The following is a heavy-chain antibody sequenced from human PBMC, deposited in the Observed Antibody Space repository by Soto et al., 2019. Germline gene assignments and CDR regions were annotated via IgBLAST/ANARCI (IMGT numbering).Heavy chain of an antibody. CDR3: AHRRLEAGTPVTTGYDY. CDR1: GFSLATDGVG. V-gene: IGHV2-5*01. Sequence: SGPTLVNPTQTLTLACTFSGFSLATDGVGVGWIRQPPGKALEWLALIYWNDDKPCSPALRRRITTTKDTSKNQVVLTMTNMDTVDTATYYCAHRRLEAGTPVTTGYDYSLQETLLT. CDR2: IYWNDDK. D-gene: IGHD4-17*01. J-gene: IGHJ4*02.